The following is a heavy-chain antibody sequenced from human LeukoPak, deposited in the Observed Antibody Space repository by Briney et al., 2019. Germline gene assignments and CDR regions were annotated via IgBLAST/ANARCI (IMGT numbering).Heavy chain of an antibody. CDR3: ARGRIAAAGRDLVF. CDR2: MNPNSGNT. CDR1: GYTFTSYD. D-gene: IGHD6-13*01. V-gene: IGHV1-8*01. J-gene: IGHJ4*02. Sequence: VASVKVSCKASGYTFTSYDINWVRQATGQGLEWMGWMNPNSGNTGYAQKFQGRVTMTRNTSISTAYMELSSLRSEDTAVYYYARGRIAAAGRDLVFWGQGTLVTVSS.